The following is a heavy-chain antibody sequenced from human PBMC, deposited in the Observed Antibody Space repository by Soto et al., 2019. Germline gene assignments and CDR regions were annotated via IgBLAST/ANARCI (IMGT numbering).Heavy chain of an antibody. CDR2: IFSSDAK. V-gene: IGHV2-26*01. Sequence: SGPTLVNPTETLTLTCTVSGLSLRSARMSVSWIRQPPGKALEWLAHIFSSDAKSYSASLKSRLTISKDTSKSQVVLTMTYMNPVDTATYYCTRIRGWGWLGPNDYWGQGTLVTVSS. CDR3: TRIRGWGWLGPNDY. CDR1: GLSLRSARMS. J-gene: IGHJ4*02. D-gene: IGHD3-10*01.